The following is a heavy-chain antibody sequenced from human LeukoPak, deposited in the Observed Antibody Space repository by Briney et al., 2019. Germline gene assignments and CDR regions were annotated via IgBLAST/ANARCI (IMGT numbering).Heavy chain of an antibody. V-gene: IGHV4-59*01. CDR2: VFYSGTT. CDR3: ARVSLYISFFYMDV. Sequence: SETLSLTCSVSRGSISGSDGSWSRHSPGKGLEWIGNVFYSGTTNYTPSLERPDTISVDTSNNHFSLGLTSVTAADTAMYYCARVSLYISFFYMDVWGKGTTVTVS. CDR1: RGSISGSD. D-gene: IGHD2-21*01. J-gene: IGHJ6*03.